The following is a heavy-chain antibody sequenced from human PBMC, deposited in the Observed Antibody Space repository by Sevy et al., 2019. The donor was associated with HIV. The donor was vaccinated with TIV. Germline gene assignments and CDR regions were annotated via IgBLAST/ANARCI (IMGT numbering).Heavy chain of an antibody. CDR2: ISDSGDTT. J-gene: IGHJ4*02. V-gene: IGHV3-23*01. CDR1: GFTFTNYA. D-gene: IGHD3-10*01. CDR3: AKLPSTVMFREKGY. Sequence: GGSLRLSCAASGFTFTNYAMNWVRQAPGKGLEWVSGISDSGDTTHYAESVKGRFTISRDNSKNTVSLQMSSLRAEDTAIYYWAKLPSTVMFREKGYWGQGTRFTVS.